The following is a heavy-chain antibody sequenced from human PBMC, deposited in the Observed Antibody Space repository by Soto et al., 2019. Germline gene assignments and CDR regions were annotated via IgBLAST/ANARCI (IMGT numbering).Heavy chain of an antibody. V-gene: IGHV1-18*01. J-gene: IGHJ4*02. Sequence: QVQLVQSGAEVKKPGASVKVSCKASGYTFNNYGVSWVRQAPGQGLEWMGWISGYNGNTNYAQHLQGRVAMTTDTSTSKAYVELRSLRSDDTTVYYFARDGDYGDPPYYFDSWGQGTLVPVSS. CDR3: ARDGDYGDPPYYFDS. CDR2: ISGYNGNT. CDR1: GYTFNNYG. D-gene: IGHD4-17*01.